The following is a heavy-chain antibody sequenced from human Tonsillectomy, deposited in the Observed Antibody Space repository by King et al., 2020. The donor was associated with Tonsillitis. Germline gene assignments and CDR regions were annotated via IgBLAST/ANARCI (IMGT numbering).Heavy chain of an antibody. Sequence: VQLVESGGGVVQPGRSLRLSCAASGFTFSIYGMYWVRQAPGKGLEWVAVISYDGSNKYYADSVKGRFTISTDNSKNTLYLQMNSLRAEATAVYYCAKGGLLGYWYFDLWGRGTLVTVSS. V-gene: IGHV3-30*18. CDR2: ISYDGSNK. J-gene: IGHJ2*01. D-gene: IGHD3-16*01. CDR3: AKGGLLGYWYFDL. CDR1: GFTFSIYG.